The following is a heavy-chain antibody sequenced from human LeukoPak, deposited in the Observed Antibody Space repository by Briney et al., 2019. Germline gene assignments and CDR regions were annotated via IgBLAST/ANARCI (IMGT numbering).Heavy chain of an antibody. CDR3: ARARTRGNNWYFDY. CDR1: GGSVSSGSYY. V-gene: IGHV4-61*01. Sequence: SETLSLTCTVSGGSVSSGSYYWSWIRQPPGKGLEWIGYTYYSGSTNYNPPLKSRVTISVDTSKNQFSLKLSSVTAADTAVYYCARARTRGNNWYFDYWGQGTLVTVSS. CDR2: TYYSGST. J-gene: IGHJ4*02. D-gene: IGHD1-1*01.